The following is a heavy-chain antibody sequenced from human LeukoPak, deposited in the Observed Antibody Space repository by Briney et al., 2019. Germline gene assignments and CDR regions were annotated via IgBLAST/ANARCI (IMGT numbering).Heavy chain of an antibody. D-gene: IGHD6-19*01. CDR3: ARVTAVEYYFDY. CDR1: GFTFSSYS. V-gene: IGHV3-21*01. J-gene: IGHJ4*02. CDR2: TSSSSSCI. Sequence: PGGSLRLSCAASGFTFSSYSMNWVRQAPGKGLEGVSSTSSSSSCIYYADSVKGRFTISRDNAKNSLYLQMNSLRAEDTAVYYCARVTAVEYYFDYWGQGTLVTVSS.